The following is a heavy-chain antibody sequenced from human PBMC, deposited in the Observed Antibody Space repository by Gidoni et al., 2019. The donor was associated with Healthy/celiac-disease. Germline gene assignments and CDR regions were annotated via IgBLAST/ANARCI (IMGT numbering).Heavy chain of an antibody. CDR3: ARDLRDCSGGSCYSPIYYYGMDV. Sequence: QVQLQESGPGLVKPSETLSLTCTVSGGSISSYYWSWIRQPPGKGLEWIGYIYYSGSTNYNPSLKSRVTISLDTSKNQFSLKLISVTAADTAVYYCARDLRDCSGGSCYSPIYYYGMDVWGQGTTVTVSS. V-gene: IGHV4-59*01. CDR2: IYYSGST. J-gene: IGHJ6*02. D-gene: IGHD2-15*01. CDR1: GGSISSYY.